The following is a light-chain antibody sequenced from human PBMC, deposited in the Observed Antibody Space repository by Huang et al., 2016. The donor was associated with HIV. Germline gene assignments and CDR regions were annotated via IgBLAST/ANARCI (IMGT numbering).Light chain of an antibody. CDR2: GAS. CDR3: QQYGRSLT. CDR1: QRVRRSY. Sequence: EIVLTQSPGTLSLSPGERATLSCRGSQRVRRSYLTWYQQKPGQAPRLLIYGASSRATGIPDRFSGSGSGTYFTLTISRLEPEDFAVYYCQQYGRSLTFGGGTKVEIK. V-gene: IGKV3-20*01. J-gene: IGKJ4*01.